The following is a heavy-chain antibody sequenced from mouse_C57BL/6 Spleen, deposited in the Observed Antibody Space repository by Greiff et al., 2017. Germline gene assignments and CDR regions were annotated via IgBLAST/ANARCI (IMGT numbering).Heavy chain of an antibody. CDR2: IHPNSGST. D-gene: IGHD3-2*02. CDR1: GYTFTSYW. CDR3: ASDSSGYVGY. J-gene: IGHJ2*01. V-gene: IGHV1-64*01. Sequence: QVQLQQPGAELVKPGASVKLSCKASGYTFTSYWMHWVKQRPGQCLEWIGMIHPNSGSTNYNEKFKSKATLTVDKSSSTAYMQLSSLTSEDSAVYYCASDSSGYVGYWGQGTTLTVSS.